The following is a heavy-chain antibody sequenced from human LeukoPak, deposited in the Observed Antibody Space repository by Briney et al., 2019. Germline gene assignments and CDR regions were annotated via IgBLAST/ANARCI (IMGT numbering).Heavy chain of an antibody. Sequence: GGSLRLSCAASGFTFSSYEMNWVRQAPGKGLEWVSYISSSGSTIYYADSVKGRFTISRDNAKNSLYLQMNSLRAEDTAVYYCARAYVGFGLDPWGQGTLVTVSS. CDR3: ARAYVGFGLDP. CDR2: ISSSGSTI. D-gene: IGHD4-23*01. V-gene: IGHV3-48*03. CDR1: GFTFSSYE. J-gene: IGHJ5*02.